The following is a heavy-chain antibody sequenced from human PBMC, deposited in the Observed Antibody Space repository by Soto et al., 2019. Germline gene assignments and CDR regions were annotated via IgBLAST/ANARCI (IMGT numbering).Heavy chain of an antibody. CDR3: AVIAAAVDEYYFDY. CDR1: GFTFSSYA. V-gene: IGHV3-30-3*01. CDR2: ISYDGSNK. D-gene: IGHD6-13*01. Sequence: GGSLRLSCAASGFTFSSYAMHWVRQAPGKGLEWVAVISYDGSNKYYADSVKGRFTISRDNSKNTLYLQMNSLRAEDTAVYYCAVIAAAVDEYYFDYWGQGTLVTVSS. J-gene: IGHJ4*02.